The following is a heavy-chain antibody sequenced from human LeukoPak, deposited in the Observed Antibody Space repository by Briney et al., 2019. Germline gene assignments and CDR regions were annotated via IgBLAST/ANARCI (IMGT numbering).Heavy chain of an antibody. CDR1: GFTFSNYG. D-gene: IGHD6-13*01. V-gene: IGHV3-30*18. Sequence: GRSLRLSCAASGFTFSNYGMHWVRQAPGKGLEWVAVISYDGSNKYYADSVKGRFTISRDNSENTLYLQMNSLRAEDTAVYYCAKDSSLAAADYWGQGTLVTVSS. J-gene: IGHJ4*02. CDR2: ISYDGSNK. CDR3: AKDSSLAAADY.